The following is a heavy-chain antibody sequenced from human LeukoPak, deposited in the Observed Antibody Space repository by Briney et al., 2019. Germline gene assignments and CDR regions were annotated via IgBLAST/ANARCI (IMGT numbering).Heavy chain of an antibody. Sequence: SETLSLTCTVSGGSISSYYWSWIRQPPGKGLEWIGYIYYSGSTNYNPSLKSRVTISVDTSKNQFSLKLSSVTAADTAVYYCARGFYGDYVLDYWGQGTLVTVSS. J-gene: IGHJ4*02. CDR1: GGSISSYY. V-gene: IGHV4-59*12. D-gene: IGHD4-17*01. CDR3: ARGFYGDYVLDY. CDR2: IYYSGST.